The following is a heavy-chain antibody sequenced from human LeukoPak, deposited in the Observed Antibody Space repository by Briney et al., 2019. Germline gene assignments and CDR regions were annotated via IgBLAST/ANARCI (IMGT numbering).Heavy chain of an antibody. Sequence: GGSLRLSCAASGFTFSSYAMSWVRQAPGKGLEWVSGISGGGGSTYYADSVKGRFTIPRDNSKNTLYLQMNSLRAEDTAVYYCAKELGVGATRDYWGQGTLVTVSS. J-gene: IGHJ4*02. CDR3: AKELGVGATRDY. V-gene: IGHV3-23*01. CDR1: GFTFSSYA. D-gene: IGHD1-26*01. CDR2: ISGGGGST.